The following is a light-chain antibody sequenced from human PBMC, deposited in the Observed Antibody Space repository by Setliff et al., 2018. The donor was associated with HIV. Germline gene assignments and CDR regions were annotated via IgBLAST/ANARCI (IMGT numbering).Light chain of an antibody. J-gene: IGLJ2*01. Sequence: QSVLTQPPSASGSPGQSVTISCIGTSSDVGGYNYVSWYQQHPGKAPKLMIYEVNTRPSGVPDRFSGSKSGNTASLTVSGLQAEDEADYYCTSYAGSNDVVFGGGTKVTVL. CDR3: TSYAGSNDVV. CDR1: SSDVGGYNY. V-gene: IGLV2-8*01. CDR2: EVN.